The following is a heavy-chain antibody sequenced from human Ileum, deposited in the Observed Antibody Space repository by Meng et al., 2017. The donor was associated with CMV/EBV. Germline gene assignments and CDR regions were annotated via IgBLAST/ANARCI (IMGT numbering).Heavy chain of an antibody. J-gene: IGHJ4*02. V-gene: IGHV3-74*01. D-gene: IGHD6-13*01. CDR3: VRGHELGPPYYFES. Sequence: GGPLRLSCAASGFTFSTYWMHWVRQAPGKGLVWVSRTYSDGSITTYADSVKGRFTVSRDNANNTLSLQINNLSAEDTAVYYCVRGHELGPPYYFESWGQGTLVTVSS. CDR1: GFTFSTYW. CDR2: TYSDGSIT.